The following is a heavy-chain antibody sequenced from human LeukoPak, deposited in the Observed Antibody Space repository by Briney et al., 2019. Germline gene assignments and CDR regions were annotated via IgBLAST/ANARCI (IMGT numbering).Heavy chain of an antibody. J-gene: IGHJ5*02. CDR1: GDSVWSNSVT. V-gene: IGHV6-1*01. D-gene: IGHD2-2*01. Sequence: SQTLSLTCAISGDSVWSNSVTWNWIRQSPSRGLEWLGRTYYRSTWYNDYAVPVRGRITINPDTSKNQFSLHLNSVTPEDTAVYYCARRLTQYDCFDPWGQGILVTVSS. CDR3: ARRLTQYDCFDP. CDR2: TYYRSTWYN.